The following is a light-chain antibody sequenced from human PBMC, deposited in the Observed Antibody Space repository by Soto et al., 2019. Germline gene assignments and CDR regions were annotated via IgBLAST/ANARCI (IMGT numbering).Light chain of an antibody. CDR2: AAS. J-gene: IGKJ2*01. CDR3: QQDYSFPYT. V-gene: IGKV1-12*01. CDR1: QGVRNW. Sequence: DIQMTQSPSSVSASVGDRVTITCRASQGVRNWLAWYQQKPGEAPKLLIYAASTLRRGVPSRLRGSGSGTDFTFTTTSLQPEDFATYYGQQDYSFPYTFGQGIKLVIK.